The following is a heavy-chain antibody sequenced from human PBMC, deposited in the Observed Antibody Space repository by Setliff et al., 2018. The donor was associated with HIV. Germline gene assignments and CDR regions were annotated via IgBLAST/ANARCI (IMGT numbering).Heavy chain of an antibody. CDR1: GESFSGYY. CDR3: ARGTPYCNHGICHLFDY. CDR2: INHSGRA. J-gene: IGHJ4*01. Sequence: SETLSLTCAVYGESFSGYYWSWIRQPAGKGPEWLGEINHSGRAKYHPSLKSRPTISVDTSKNQFSRRLSSVTAADTAVYYCARGTPYCNHGICHLFDYWGHGNLVTVSS. V-gene: IGHV4-34*01. D-gene: IGHD2-8*01.